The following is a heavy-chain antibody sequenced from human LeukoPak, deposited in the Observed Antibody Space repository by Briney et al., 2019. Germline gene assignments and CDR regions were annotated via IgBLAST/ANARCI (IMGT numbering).Heavy chain of an antibody. D-gene: IGHD5-12*01. V-gene: IGHV4-4*09. J-gene: IGHJ4*02. CDR1: GGSISSYY. CDR2: IYSSGST. CDR3: ARGGYDPHFDY. Sequence: SETLSLTCTVSGGSISSYYWSWIRQPPGKGLEWIGYIYSSGSTNYNPSLKSRVTMSVDTSKNQFSLKLSSVTAADTAVYCCARGGYDPHFDYWGQGTLVTVSS.